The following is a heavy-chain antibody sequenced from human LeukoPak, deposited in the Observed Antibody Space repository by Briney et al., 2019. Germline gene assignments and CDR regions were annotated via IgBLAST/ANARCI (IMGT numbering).Heavy chain of an antibody. CDR3: ASTWNYLYFDY. CDR1: GFTFSSYS. V-gene: IGHV3-21*01. CDR2: ISSGSSHI. Sequence: PGGSLRLSCAASGFTFSSYSMNWVRQAPGKGLEWVSCISSGSSHIYYADSLKGRFTISRDNAKNSLYLHMNSLRAEDTAVYYCASTWNYLYFDYWGQGTLVTVSS. D-gene: IGHD1-7*01. J-gene: IGHJ4*02.